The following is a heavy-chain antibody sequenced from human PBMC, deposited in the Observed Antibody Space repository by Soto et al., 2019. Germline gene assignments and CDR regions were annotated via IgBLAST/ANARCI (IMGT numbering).Heavy chain of an antibody. CDR3: ARDGGIVATMDPSESGYAFHI. CDR2: IWYDGSNK. D-gene: IGHD5-12*01. CDR1: GFTFSSYG. Sequence: QVQLVESGGGVVQPGRSLRLSCAASGFTFSSYGMHWVRQAPGKGLEGVAVIWYDGSNKYYADSVKGRFTISRDNSRNTLDLQMNRLRAEDTAVYYCARDGGIVATMDPSESGYAFHIWGQGTMVTVSS. J-gene: IGHJ3*02. V-gene: IGHV3-33*01.